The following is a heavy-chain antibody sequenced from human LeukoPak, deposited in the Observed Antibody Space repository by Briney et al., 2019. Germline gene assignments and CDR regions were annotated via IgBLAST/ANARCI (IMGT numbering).Heavy chain of an antibody. CDR1: GYTFTAYY. Sequence: GASVKVSCTASGYTFTAYYMHWVRQAPGQGLEWMGWINPNSGGTKTAQTFQGRVTMTRDTSISTAYMELSRLRSDDTAVYFCARSVVAGSGNFDYWGQGTLVTVSS. CDR2: INPNSGGT. V-gene: IGHV1-2*02. J-gene: IGHJ4*02. CDR3: ARSVVAGSGNFDY. D-gene: IGHD6-19*01.